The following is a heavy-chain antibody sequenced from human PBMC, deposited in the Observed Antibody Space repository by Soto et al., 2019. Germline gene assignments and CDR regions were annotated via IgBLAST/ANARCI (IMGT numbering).Heavy chain of an antibody. D-gene: IGHD6-19*01. CDR2: IVPIYRTA. V-gene: IGHV1-69*13. CDR3: GRDSVAKLSSS. CDR1: GGTFSSYR. J-gene: IGHJ4*02. Sequence: AVKVSCKASGGTFSSYRFNWVRQARGQGLEWLGGIVPIYRTADYAQKFQGRVTITADESTRTVYLELSSLKSQDTALYSCGRDSVAKLSSSWGQGSLITVSS.